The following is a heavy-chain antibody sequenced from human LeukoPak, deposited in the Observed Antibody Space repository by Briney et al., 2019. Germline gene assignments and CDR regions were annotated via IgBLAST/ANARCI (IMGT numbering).Heavy chain of an antibody. Sequence: ASVKVSCKVSGYTLTELSMHWVRQAPGKGLEWMGGFDPEDGETIYAQKFQGRVTMTEDTSTDTAYMELSSLRSEDTAVYCCATHDEGYYDSSGYYYAFDIWGQGTMVTVSS. CDR2: FDPEDGET. J-gene: IGHJ3*02. V-gene: IGHV1-24*01. D-gene: IGHD3-22*01. CDR3: ATHDEGYYDSSGYYYAFDI. CDR1: GYTLTELS.